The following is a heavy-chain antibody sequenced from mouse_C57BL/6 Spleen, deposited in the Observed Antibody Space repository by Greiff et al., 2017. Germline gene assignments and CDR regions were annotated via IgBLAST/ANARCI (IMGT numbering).Heavy chain of an antibody. J-gene: IGHJ2*01. Sequence: QVQLQQSGAELVKPGASVKISCKASGYAFSSYWMNWVKQRPGKGLEWIGQIYPGDGDTNYNGKFKGKATLTADKSSSTAYMQHSSLTSEDSAVYFCARSGYYGNYGYFDDWGQGTTLTVSS. V-gene: IGHV1-80*01. CDR1: GYAFSSYW. CDR3: ARSGYYGNYGYFDD. D-gene: IGHD2-1*01. CDR2: IYPGDGDT.